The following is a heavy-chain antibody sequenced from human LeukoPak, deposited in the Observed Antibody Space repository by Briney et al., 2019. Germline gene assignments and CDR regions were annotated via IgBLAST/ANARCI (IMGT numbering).Heavy chain of an antibody. D-gene: IGHD3-22*01. CDR1: GYTFTSYD. J-gene: IGHJ6*02. CDR2: MNPNSGNT. V-gene: IGHV1-8*01. CDR3: AIGDTYYYDSSGTLGPFYYYGMDV. Sequence: ASVKVSCKASGYTFTSYDINWVRQATGQGLEWMGWMNPNSGNTGYAQKFQGRVTMTRNTSISTAYMELSSLRSEDTAVYYCAIGDTYYYDSSGTLGPFYYYGMDVWGQGTTVTVSS.